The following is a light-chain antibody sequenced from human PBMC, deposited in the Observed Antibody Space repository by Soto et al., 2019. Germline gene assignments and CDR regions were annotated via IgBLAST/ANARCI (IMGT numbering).Light chain of an antibody. V-gene: IGLV2-14*01. CDR1: SSDVGGYDY. J-gene: IGLJ2*01. CDR3: SSYRSSTTSCV. CDR2: EVT. Sequence: QSALTQPASVSGSPGQSITISCTGTSSDVGGYDYVSWYQQHPGTAPKLMIYEVTHRPSGVSYRFSGSKSGNTASLTISGLRAEDEADYYCSSYRSSTTSCVFGGGTKVTVL.